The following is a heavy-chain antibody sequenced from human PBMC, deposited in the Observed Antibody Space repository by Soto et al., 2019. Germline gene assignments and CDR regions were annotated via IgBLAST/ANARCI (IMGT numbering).Heavy chain of an antibody. V-gene: IGHV5-51*03. D-gene: IGHD2-2*02. J-gene: IGHJ6*02. Sequence: PGGSLKISCKGSGYSFSSYWIGWGRQMPGKGLEWMGIIYPGDSDTRYSPSFQGQVTISADKSISTAYLQWSSLRASDTAMYYCARLARIGYCSSTSCYKHYYSAMDLWGQGTTVTVSS. CDR2: IYPGDSDT. CDR3: ARLARIGYCSSTSCYKHYYSAMDL. CDR1: GYSFSSYW.